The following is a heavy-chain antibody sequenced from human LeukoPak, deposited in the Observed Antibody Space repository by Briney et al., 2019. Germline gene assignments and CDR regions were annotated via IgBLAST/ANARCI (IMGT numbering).Heavy chain of an antibody. CDR2: ISSSGSYT. Sequence: PGGSLRLSCAASGFTFSSYSMNWVRQAPGRGLEWVSSISSSGSYTYYTDSVKGRFTISRDNAKNSLYLQMNSLRAEDTAVYYCARRDGYSFDYWGLGTLVTVSS. CDR3: ARRDGYSFDY. D-gene: IGHD5-24*01. J-gene: IGHJ4*02. CDR1: GFTFSSYS. V-gene: IGHV3-21*01.